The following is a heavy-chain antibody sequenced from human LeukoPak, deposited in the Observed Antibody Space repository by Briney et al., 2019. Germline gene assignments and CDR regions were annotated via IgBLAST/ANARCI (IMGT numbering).Heavy chain of an antibody. CDR2: VMERGIT. D-gene: IGHD6-13*01. CDR1: GGSFSGYY. V-gene: IGHV4-34*12. Sequence: SETLSLTCDVSGGSFSGYYWSWIRQSSGKGLEWIGEVMERGITNYNPSLKSRVTISRDTSKNQFSLILTSVTAADAGVYYCARLVAAGTGYFDHWGQGTLVAVSS. CDR3: ARLVAAGTGYFDH. J-gene: IGHJ4*02.